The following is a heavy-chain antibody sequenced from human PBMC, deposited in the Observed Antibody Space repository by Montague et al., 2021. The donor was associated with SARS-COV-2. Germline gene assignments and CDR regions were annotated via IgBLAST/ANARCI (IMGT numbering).Heavy chain of an antibody. CDR2: IYYSGST. V-gene: IGHV4-39*01. Sequence: SETLSLTCTVSGGSISSSSYYRGWIRQPPGKGLEWIGSIYYSGSTYYNPSLKSRVTISVDTSKNQFSLKLSSVTAADTAVYYCARQDDILTGYYYYGMDVWGQGTTVTVSS. CDR1: GGSISSSSYY. D-gene: IGHD3-9*01. CDR3: ARQDDILTGYYYYGMDV. J-gene: IGHJ6*02.